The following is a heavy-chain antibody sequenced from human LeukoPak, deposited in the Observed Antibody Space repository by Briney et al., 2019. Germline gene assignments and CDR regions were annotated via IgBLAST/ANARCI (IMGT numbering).Heavy chain of an antibody. CDR3: AKRRPGYDY. CDR1: GFTFSNFA. V-gene: IGHV3-23*01. D-gene: IGHD1-1*01. Sequence: PGGSLRLSCAASGFTFSNFAMSWVRQTPGKGLEWVSSISAGGISTYYADSVKGRFTISRDNPKNTLYLQMNSLRVDDTAVYYCAKRRPGYDYWGQGTLVTVSS. CDR2: ISAGGIST. J-gene: IGHJ4*02.